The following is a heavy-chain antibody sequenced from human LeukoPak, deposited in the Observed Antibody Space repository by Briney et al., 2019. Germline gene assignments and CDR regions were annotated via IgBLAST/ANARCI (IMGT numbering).Heavy chain of an antibody. J-gene: IGHJ5*01. CDR2: IYYSGST. CDR1: GGSISSGDYY. CDR3: ARYCDYGDYVSWFDP. V-gene: IGHV4-30-4*01. Sequence: SETLSLTCTVSGGSISSGDYYWSWIRQPPGKGLEWIGYIYYSGSTYYNPSLKSRVTISIDTSKNQFSLKLSSVTAADTAVYYCARYCDYGDYVSWFDPWGQGTTVTVSS. D-gene: IGHD4-17*01.